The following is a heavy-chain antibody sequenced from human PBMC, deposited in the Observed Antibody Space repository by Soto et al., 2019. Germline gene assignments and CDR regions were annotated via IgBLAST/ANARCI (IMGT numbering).Heavy chain of an antibody. V-gene: IGHV3-21*01. D-gene: IGHD3-16*02. CDR2: ISSSSSYI. CDR3: AKEAGELSTRSFDY. J-gene: IGHJ4*02. Sequence: EVQLVESGGGLVKPGGSLRLSCAASGFTFSSYSMNWVRQAPGKGLEWVSSISSSSSYIYYVDSVKGQFTISRDNAKNSLYLQMNSLRAEDTAVYYCAKEAGELSTRSFDYWGQGTLVTVSS. CDR1: GFTFSSYS.